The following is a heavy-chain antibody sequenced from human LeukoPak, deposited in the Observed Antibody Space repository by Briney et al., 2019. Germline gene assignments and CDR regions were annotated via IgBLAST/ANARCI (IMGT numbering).Heavy chain of an antibody. CDR2: IYYSGST. V-gene: IGHV4-59*01. D-gene: IGHD1-26*01. J-gene: IGHJ5*02. Sequence: PSETLSLTCAVYGGSFSGYYWSWIRQPPGKGLEWIGYIYYSGSTNYNPSLKSRVTISVDTSKNQFSLKLSSVTAADTAVYYCARSSGSYYHPETPSGWFDPWGQGTLVTVSS. CDR3: ARSSGSYYHPETPSGWFDP. CDR1: GGSFSGYY.